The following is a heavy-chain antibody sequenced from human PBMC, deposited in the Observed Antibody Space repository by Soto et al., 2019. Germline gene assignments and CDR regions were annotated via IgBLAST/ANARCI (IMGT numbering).Heavy chain of an antibody. CDR3: ARDRVVAVPPENWFGP. Sequence: QVQLVQSGAEVKQPGASVKVSCKASGYTFTHYAIHWVRQAPGQRLEWLGWINVVNGNTKYSQRFQGRVTGTSDTSAITAYMKLTSLTSEDTAVYYRARDRVVAVPPENWFGPWGQGTLVTVSS. CDR2: INVVNGNT. V-gene: IGHV1-3*01. J-gene: IGHJ5*02. CDR1: GYTFTHYA. D-gene: IGHD2-15*01.